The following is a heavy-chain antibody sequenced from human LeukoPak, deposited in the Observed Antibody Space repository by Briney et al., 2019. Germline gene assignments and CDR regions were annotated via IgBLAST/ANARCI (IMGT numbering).Heavy chain of an antibody. CDR3: ARDRAYKSFDY. D-gene: IGHD3-16*01. CDR1: GFDFSRSW. Sequence: GGSLRLSCVASGFDFSRSWMTWVRQAPGKGLECVATIKPDGSEGSYVDSVKGRFTISRDNAKNSLFLQMISLRAEDTAVYYCARDRAYKSFDYWGQGAPVTVSS. J-gene: IGHJ4*02. V-gene: IGHV3-7*04. CDR2: IKPDGSEG.